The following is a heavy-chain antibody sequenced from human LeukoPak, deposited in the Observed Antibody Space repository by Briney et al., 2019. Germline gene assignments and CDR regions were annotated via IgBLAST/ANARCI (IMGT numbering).Heavy chain of an antibody. D-gene: IGHD3-10*01. V-gene: IGHV3-30-3*01. J-gene: IGHJ6*02. Sequence: GESLTLSCAASGFTFSNYAMHWVRQAPGKGLEWVAVISYDGNNKYYADSVKGRFTISRDNSKNTLYLQMNSLRAEDTAVYYCARANYGSGSNYYYGMDVWGQGTTVTVPS. CDR1: GFTFSNYA. CDR3: ARANYGSGSNYYYGMDV. CDR2: ISYDGNNK.